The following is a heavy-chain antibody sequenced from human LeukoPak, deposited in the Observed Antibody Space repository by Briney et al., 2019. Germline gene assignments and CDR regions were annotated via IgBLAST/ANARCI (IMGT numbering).Heavy chain of an antibody. Sequence: PSETLSLTCIVSGGSISSRTYYWGWIRQPPGKGLEWIGSIYYSGSTNYNPSLKSRVTLSVDKSKNQLPLRLTSVTAADTAVYYCARGGDYRFDYWGQGTLVTVSS. V-gene: IGHV4-39*06. CDR2: IYYSGST. CDR1: GGSISSRTYY. CDR3: ARGGDYRFDY. D-gene: IGHD4-17*01. J-gene: IGHJ4*02.